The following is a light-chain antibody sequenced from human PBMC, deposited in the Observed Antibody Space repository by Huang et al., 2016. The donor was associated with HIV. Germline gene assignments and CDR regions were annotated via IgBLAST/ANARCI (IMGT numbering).Light chain of an antibody. CDR1: QDINNF. J-gene: IGKJ1*01. V-gene: IGKV1-8*01. CDR2: AAS. Sequence: AIRMTQSPSSLSASTGDRVNITCRDSQDINNFLAWYQQKPWKAPNLLIYAASILETGVPSRFSGSGSGTEFNLSISCLQSEDFATYYCQQYYSYRTFGQGTQVEIK. CDR3: QQYYSYRT.